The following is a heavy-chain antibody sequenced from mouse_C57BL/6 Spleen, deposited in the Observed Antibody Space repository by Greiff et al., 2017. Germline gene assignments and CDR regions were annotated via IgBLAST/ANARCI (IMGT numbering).Heavy chain of an antibody. V-gene: IGHV1-81*01. CDR1: GYTFTSYG. CDR3: ARDYYGSPYWYFDV. D-gene: IGHD1-1*01. J-gene: IGHJ1*03. Sequence: VQLQQSGAELARPGASVKLSCKASGYTFTSYGISWVKQRTGQGLEWIGEIYPRSGNTYYNEKFKGKATLTADKSSSTAYMELRSLTSEDSAVYFCARDYYGSPYWYFDVWGTGTTLTVSS. CDR2: IYPRSGNT.